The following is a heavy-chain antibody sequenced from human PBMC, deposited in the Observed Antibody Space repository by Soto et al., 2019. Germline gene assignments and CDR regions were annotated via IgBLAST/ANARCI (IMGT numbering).Heavy chain of an antibody. CDR3: ARPGYGDLHYFDY. CDR1: VYSFTNYW. J-gene: IGHJ4*02. Sequence: GESLKISCKGSVYSFTNYWIGWVRQMPGKGLEWMGIIYPGDSDTRYSPSFQGQVTISADKSISTAYLQWSSLKASDTAMYYCARPGYGDLHYFDYWGQGTLVTVSS. V-gene: IGHV5-51*01. CDR2: IYPGDSDT. D-gene: IGHD4-17*01.